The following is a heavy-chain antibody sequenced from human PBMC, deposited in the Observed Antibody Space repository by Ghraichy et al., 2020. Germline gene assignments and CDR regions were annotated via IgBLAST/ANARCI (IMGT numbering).Heavy chain of an antibody. J-gene: IGHJ4*02. Sequence: SETLSLTCTVSGGSISSGGYYWSWIRQHPGKGLEWIGYIYYSGSTYYNPSLKSRVTISVDTSKNQFSLKLSSVTAADTAVYYCARGVVRGVIRPLYFDYWGQGTLVTVSS. CDR2: IYYSGST. CDR3: ARGVVRGVIRPLYFDY. CDR1: GGSISSGGYY. D-gene: IGHD3-10*01. V-gene: IGHV4-31*03.